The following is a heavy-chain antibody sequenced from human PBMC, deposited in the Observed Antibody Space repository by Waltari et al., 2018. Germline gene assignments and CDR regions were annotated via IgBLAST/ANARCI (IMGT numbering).Heavy chain of an antibody. CDR3: AKPLGVSGTSFDH. CDR1: GFRFRSLG. V-gene: IGHV3-30*18. J-gene: IGHJ4*02. D-gene: IGHD1-1*01. CDR2: VSFDGSAE. Sequence: QVQLVASGGGVVQPGASLRLSCRGSGFRFRSLGMPWVRPAPGKGLGWVAFVSFDGSAEYYADSVKGRFIASRDNSKNTSYLQMNSLTREDTAMYYCAKPLGVSGTSFDHWGRGTLVTVSS.